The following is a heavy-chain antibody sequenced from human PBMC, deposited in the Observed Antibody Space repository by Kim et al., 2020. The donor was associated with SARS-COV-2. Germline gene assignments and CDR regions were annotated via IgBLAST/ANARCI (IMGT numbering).Heavy chain of an antibody. CDR1: GFSPSGYW. Sequence: GGSLRLSCAASGFSPSGYWMHWVRQAPGKGLVWVSRISGDGSGTVYADSVKGRFNISRDNAKNTLYMQMSSLRADDAAVYFCVRSAAAFDYWGQGTPATV. D-gene: IGHD6-13*01. CDR2: ISGDGSGT. J-gene: IGHJ4*02. V-gene: IGHV3-74*01. CDR3: VRSAAAFDY.